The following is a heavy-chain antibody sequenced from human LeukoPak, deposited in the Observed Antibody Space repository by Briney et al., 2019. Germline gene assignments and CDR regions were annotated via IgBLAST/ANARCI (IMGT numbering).Heavy chain of an antibody. CDR2: IYYSGST. CDR3: ARRGDGSLAVDY. Sequence: ASETLSLTCTVSGGSISSGGYYWSWIRQPPGKGLEWIGYIYYSGSTNYNPSLKSRVTISVDTSKNQFSLKLSSVTAADTAVYYCARRGDGSLAVDYWGQGTLVTVSS. V-gene: IGHV4-61*08. J-gene: IGHJ4*02. CDR1: GGSISSGGYY. D-gene: IGHD3-16*02.